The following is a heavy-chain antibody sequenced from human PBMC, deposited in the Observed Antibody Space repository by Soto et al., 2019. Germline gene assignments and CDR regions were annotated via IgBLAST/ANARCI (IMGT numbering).Heavy chain of an antibody. CDR2: IDPTDSYT. J-gene: IGHJ5*02. Sequence: LGESLKISCKASGYSFTRKWISWVRQMPGKGLEWRGGIDPTDSYTNNSPSLQGHVTISADKSSSTAYVQWSSVKASDNDMYYCATTLPLSGCSFFSWFDPWGQGTLVTVSS. CDR3: ATTLPLSGCSFFSWFDP. V-gene: IGHV5-10-1*01. CDR1: GYSFTRKW. D-gene: IGHD1-26*01.